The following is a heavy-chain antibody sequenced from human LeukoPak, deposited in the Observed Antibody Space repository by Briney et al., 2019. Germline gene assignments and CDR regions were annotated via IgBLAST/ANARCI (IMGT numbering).Heavy chain of an antibody. CDR1: GYTFTGYY. Sequence: ASVKVSCKASGYTFTGYYMHWVRQAPGQGLEWMGWINPNSGGTNYAQKFQGRVTMTRDTSISTAYMELSRLRSGDTAVYYCARARSGYSYGPYYFDYWGQGTLVTVSS. D-gene: IGHD5-18*01. CDR3: ARARSGYSYGPYYFDY. J-gene: IGHJ4*02. V-gene: IGHV1-2*02. CDR2: INPNSGGT.